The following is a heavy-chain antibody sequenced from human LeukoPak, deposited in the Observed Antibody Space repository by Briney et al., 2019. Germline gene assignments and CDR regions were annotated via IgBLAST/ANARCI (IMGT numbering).Heavy chain of an antibody. D-gene: IGHD3-22*01. CDR2: IWYDGNNK. CDR3: ARAFTSTGYYYVEY. Sequence: GGSLRLSCAASGFTFSSFGMHWVRQAPGKGLEWVAAIWYDGNNKYYADSVKGRFTISRDNSRNTLYLQMNSLRAEDTAVYYCARAFTSTGYYYVEYWGQGTLVTVSS. V-gene: IGHV3-33*01. CDR1: GFTFSSFG. J-gene: IGHJ4*02.